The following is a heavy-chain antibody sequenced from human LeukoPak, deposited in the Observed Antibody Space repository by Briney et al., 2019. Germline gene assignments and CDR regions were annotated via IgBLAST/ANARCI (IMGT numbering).Heavy chain of an antibody. CDR2: IIPIFGTA. V-gene: IGHV1-69*13. D-gene: IGHD3-22*01. J-gene: IGHJ4*02. CDR1: GGTFSSYA. Sequence: ASVNVSCKASGGTFSSYAISWVRQAPGQGLEWMGGIIPIFGTANYAQKFQGRVTITADESTSTAYMELSSLRSEDTAVYYCARGTYYYDSSGYYFDYWGQGTLVTVSS. CDR3: ARGTYYYDSSGYYFDY.